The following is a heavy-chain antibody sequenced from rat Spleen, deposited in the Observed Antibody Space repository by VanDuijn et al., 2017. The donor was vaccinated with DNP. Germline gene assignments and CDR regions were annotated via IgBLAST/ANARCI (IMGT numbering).Heavy chain of an antibody. V-gene: IGHV5-19*01. J-gene: IGHJ2*01. CDR2: ISPSGGST. CDR1: GFTFSNYG. Sequence: EVQLVESGGGLVQPGRSMKLSCAASGFTFSNYGMHWIRQAPTKGLEWVASISPSGGSTYHRDSVKGRFTISRDNANSILNLQMTSLRSEDTATYYCTRDGPPYYGVPFDYWGQGVIVTVSS. D-gene: IGHD1-7*01. CDR3: TRDGPPYYGVPFDY.